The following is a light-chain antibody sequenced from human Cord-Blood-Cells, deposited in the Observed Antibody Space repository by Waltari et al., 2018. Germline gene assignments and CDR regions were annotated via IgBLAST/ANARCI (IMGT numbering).Light chain of an antibody. Sequence: QSALTQSASVSGSPGQSITISCTGTSSDVGGSNYVSWYQQHPGKAPKLMIYDVSNRPSGVSNRFSGSKSGNTASLTISGLQAEDEAGYYCSSYTSSSTLSNWVFGGGTKLTVL. CDR1: SSDVGGSNY. CDR3: SSYTSSSTLSNWV. V-gene: IGLV2-14*01. J-gene: IGLJ3*02. CDR2: DVS.